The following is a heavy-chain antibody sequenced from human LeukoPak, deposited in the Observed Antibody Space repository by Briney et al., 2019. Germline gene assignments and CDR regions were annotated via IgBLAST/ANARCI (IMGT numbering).Heavy chain of an antibody. CDR3: AKVGNGNYGSGYYFDY. Sequence: GGSLRLSCAASGFTFSNYWMNWVRQAPGKGLEWVANIKKDASEKYYVDSVKGRFTISRDNAKNSLYLQMNSLRAEDTAVYYCAKVGNGNYGSGYYFDYWGQGTLVTVSS. CDR2: IKKDASEK. J-gene: IGHJ4*02. V-gene: IGHV3-7*01. CDR1: GFTFSNYW. D-gene: IGHD3-10*01.